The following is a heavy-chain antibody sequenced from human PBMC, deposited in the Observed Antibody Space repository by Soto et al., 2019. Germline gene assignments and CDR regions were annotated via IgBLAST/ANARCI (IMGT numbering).Heavy chain of an antibody. CDR1: GGSFSGYY. CDR2: INHSGST. D-gene: IGHD2-8*01. CDR3: ARRALYCTNGVCYRFDY. V-gene: IGHV4-34*01. J-gene: IGHJ4*02. Sequence: SETLSLTCAVYGGSFSGYYWSWIRQPPGKGLEWIGEINHSGSTNYNPSLKSRVTISVDTSKNQFSLKLSSVTAADTAVYYCARRALYCTNGVCYRFDYWGQGTLVTVSS.